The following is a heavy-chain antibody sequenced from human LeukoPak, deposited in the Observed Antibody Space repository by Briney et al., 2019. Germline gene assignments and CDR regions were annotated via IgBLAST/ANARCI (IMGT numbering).Heavy chain of an antibody. CDR1: GYSFATYG. J-gene: IGHJ4*02. CDR3: ARRQGGSDY. D-gene: IGHD1-26*01. Sequence: GESLKISCKGSGYSFATYGIGWVRQVPGKGLEWMGIIYPADSDTRYSPSFQGQVTISADKSITTAYLQWSSLKASDTAMYYCARRQGGSDYWGQGTLVTVSS. V-gene: IGHV5-51*01. CDR2: IYPADSDT.